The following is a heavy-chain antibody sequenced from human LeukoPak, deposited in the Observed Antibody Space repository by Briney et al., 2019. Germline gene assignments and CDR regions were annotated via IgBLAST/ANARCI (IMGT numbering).Heavy chain of an antibody. V-gene: IGHV3-21*01. CDR1: GFTFSRYS. J-gene: IGHJ6*03. CDR3: AREENSSGWDNYYYYMDV. Sequence: NPGGSLRLSCAASGFTFSRYSMKWVRQAPGKGLEWVSSISSSSSYIYYADSVKGRFTISRDNAKNSLYLQMNSLRAEDTAVYYCAREENSSGWDNYYYYMDVWGKGTTVTVSS. D-gene: IGHD6-19*01. CDR2: ISSSSSYI.